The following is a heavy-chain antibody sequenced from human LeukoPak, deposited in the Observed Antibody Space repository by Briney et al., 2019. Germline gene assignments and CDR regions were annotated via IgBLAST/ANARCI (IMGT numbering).Heavy chain of an antibody. D-gene: IGHD3-22*01. J-gene: IGHJ4*02. CDR2: IRYDGSNK. Sequence: GGSLKLSCAASGFTFSSYGMHWVRQAPGKGLEWVACIRYDGSNKYYADSVKGRFTISRDNSKNTLSLQMNSLRTEDTAVYYCASDTGFYESSGYYPFDFWGQGTLVTISS. CDR1: GFTFSSYG. CDR3: ASDTGFYESSGYYPFDF. V-gene: IGHV3-30*02.